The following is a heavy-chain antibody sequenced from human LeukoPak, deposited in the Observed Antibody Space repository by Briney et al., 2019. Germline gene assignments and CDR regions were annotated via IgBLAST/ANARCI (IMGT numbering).Heavy chain of an antibody. CDR1: GFTFNSYA. Sequence: QSGGSLRLSCAVSGFTFNSYAMSWVRQAPGKGLEWVSTISGSGGSTYYADSVKGRFTISRDNSKNTLYLQMNSLRAEDTAVYYCGKEVGVAAWEDYWGQGTLVTVSS. D-gene: IGHD6-13*01. CDR2: ISGSGGST. V-gene: IGHV3-23*01. CDR3: GKEVGVAAWEDY. J-gene: IGHJ4*02.